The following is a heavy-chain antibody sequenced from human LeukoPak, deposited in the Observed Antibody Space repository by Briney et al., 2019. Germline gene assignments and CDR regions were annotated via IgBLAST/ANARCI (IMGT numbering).Heavy chain of an antibody. CDR1: GFTFSSYS. V-gene: IGHV3-23*01. Sequence: PGGSLRLSCAASGFTFSSYSMNWVRQAPGKGLEWVSGISWNSGSIGYADSVKGRFTISRDNSKNTLYLQMNSLRAEDTAVYYCARAGNTRFDYWGQGTLVTVSS. CDR2: ISWNSGSI. CDR3: ARAGNTRFDY. D-gene: IGHD2/OR15-2a*01. J-gene: IGHJ4*02.